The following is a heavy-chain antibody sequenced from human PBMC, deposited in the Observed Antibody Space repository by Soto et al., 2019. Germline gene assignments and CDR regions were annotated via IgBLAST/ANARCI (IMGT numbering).Heavy chain of an antibody. J-gene: IGHJ3*01. V-gene: IGHV3-23*01. CDR2: ISDSGGST. Sequence: GGSLRLSCAASGLTFSNFAMNWGRQAPGKGLEWVSNISDSGGSTYYADSVKGRFTISRDNSKNTLYLQMNSLRGRDTAIYYCVKEGSGWYSRGCFDFWGRGTMVTVSS. CDR3: VKEGSGWYSRGCFDF. D-gene: IGHD6-19*01. CDR1: GLTFSNFA.